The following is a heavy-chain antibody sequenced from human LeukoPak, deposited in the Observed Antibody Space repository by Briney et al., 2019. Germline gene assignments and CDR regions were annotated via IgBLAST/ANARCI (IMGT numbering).Heavy chain of an antibody. CDR1: GGSISSANYY. CDR2: IYYSGST. J-gene: IGHJ4*02. V-gene: IGHV4-39*07. D-gene: IGHD3-3*01. Sequence: SETLSLTCTVSGGSISSANYYWDWIRQPPGKGLEWIGRIYYSGSTYYNPSLRSRVTISIDTSKNQFSLKLISVTAADTAVYYCARDTLVWGRPGYFDYWGQGTQVTVSS. CDR3: ARDTLVWGRPGYFDY.